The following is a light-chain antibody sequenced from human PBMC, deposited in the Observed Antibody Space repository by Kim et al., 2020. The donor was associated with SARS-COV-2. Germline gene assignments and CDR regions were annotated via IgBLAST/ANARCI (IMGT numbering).Light chain of an antibody. V-gene: IGKV1D-12*01. CDR2: AAS. J-gene: IGKJ5*01. CDR1: QDISSW. CDR3: QQANSFPIT. Sequence: DIQMTQSPSSVSASVGDRVTITCRASQDISSWLAWYQQKPGKAPKLLISAASTLKSGVPSRFSGSGSGTDFTLTISGLQSEDFATYFCQQANSFPITFGQGTRLEIK.